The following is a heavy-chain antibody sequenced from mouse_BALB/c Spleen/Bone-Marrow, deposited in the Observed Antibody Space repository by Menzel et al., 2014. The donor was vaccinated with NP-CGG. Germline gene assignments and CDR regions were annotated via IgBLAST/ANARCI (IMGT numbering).Heavy chain of an antibody. CDR3: ARDSPYAMDY. V-gene: IGHV14-3*02. CDR2: IDPANGNT. CDR1: GFNFKDTY. J-gene: IGHJ4*01. Sequence: EVKLMESGAELVKPGAPVKLSCTASGFNFKDTYMHWVKQRPEQGLEWIGRIDPANGNTKYDPKFQGKATITADTSSNTAYLQLSSLTSEDTAVYYCARDSPYAMDYWGQGTSVTVSS.